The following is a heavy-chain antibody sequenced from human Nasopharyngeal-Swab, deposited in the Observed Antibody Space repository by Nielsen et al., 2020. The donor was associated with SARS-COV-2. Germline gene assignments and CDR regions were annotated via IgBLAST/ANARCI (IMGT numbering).Heavy chain of an antibody. CDR2: IYSGGST. CDR1: GFTFSSNY. D-gene: IGHD3-9*01. V-gene: IGHV3-53*01. Sequence: GESLKISCAASGFTFSSNYMSWVRQAPGKGLEWVSVIYSGGSTYYADSVKGGFTISRDNSKNTLYLQINNLRAKDTAVYYCAGTKYYDIFTGQKDDAFDIWGQGTMVTVSS. J-gene: IGHJ3*02. CDR3: AGTKYYDIFTGQKDDAFDI.